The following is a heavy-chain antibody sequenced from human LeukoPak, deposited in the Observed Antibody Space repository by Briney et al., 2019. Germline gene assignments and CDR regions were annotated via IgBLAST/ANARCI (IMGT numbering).Heavy chain of an antibody. Sequence: PGASLRLSCAAAGFTVSSNYISLGRHARGNGLGWGSFIYSGGTTYYAPSVKGRVTISSDNANNSPYLQRNSLRSSDTAMYFCARSALKGSSFDHWGQGTGVPV. CDR3: ARSALKGSSFDH. V-gene: IGHV3-53*01. J-gene: IGHJ4*02. D-gene: IGHD6-6*01. CDR2: IYSGGTT. CDR1: GFTVSSNY.